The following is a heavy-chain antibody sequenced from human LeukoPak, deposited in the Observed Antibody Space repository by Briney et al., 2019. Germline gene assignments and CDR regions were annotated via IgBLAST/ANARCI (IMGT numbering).Heavy chain of an antibody. CDR2: IFYTGST. Sequence: SETLSLTCTVSGGSISNYYWNWIRQSPGQGLEWIGYIFYTGSTKYNPSLKSRVTISVDTSKNQFSLKLTSVTAADTAVYYCVRLSLHCSGGSCYRGAFDSWGQGTLVTVSS. V-gene: IGHV4-59*01. J-gene: IGHJ4*02. CDR3: VRLSLHCSGGSCYRGAFDS. D-gene: IGHD2-15*01. CDR1: GGSISNYY.